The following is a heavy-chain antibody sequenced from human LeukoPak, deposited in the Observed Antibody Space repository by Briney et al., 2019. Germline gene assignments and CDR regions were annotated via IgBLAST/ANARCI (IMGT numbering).Heavy chain of an antibody. CDR1: GGSFSGYY. D-gene: IGHD6-13*01. CDR3: ARGQAIAAAGFDY. J-gene: IGHJ4*02. V-gene: IGHV4-34*01. Sequence: PSETLSLTCAVYGGSFSGYYWSWIRQPPGKGLEWIGEINHSGSTNYNPSLKSRVTISVDTSKNQFSLKLSSVTAADTAVYYGARGQAIAAAGFDYWGQGTLVTVSS. CDR2: INHSGST.